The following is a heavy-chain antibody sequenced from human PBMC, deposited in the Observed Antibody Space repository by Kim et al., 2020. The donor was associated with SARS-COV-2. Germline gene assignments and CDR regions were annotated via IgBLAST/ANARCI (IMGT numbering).Heavy chain of an antibody. J-gene: IGHJ3*02. D-gene: IGHD2-2*01. CDR3: ARLPDIVVVPAAISAFDI. V-gene: IGHV1-69*01. Sequence: QGRVTITADESTSTAYMELSSLRSEDTAVYYCARLPDIVVVPAAISAFDIWGQGTMVTVSS.